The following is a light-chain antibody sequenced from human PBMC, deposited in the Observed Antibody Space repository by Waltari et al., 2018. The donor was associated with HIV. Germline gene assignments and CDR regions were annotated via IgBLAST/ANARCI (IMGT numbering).Light chain of an antibody. J-gene: IGKJ4*01. Sequence: EIVLTQSPDTLSVSPGERATLSCRASQSVRSASLAWYQQKPGQAPRLLIYGASSRAPGSPDRFSGSGAVTDFILTISRLEPEDCAVYYCQQYAASPLTFGGGTKVEIK. V-gene: IGKV3-20*01. CDR3: QQYAASPLT. CDR2: GAS. CDR1: QSVRSAS.